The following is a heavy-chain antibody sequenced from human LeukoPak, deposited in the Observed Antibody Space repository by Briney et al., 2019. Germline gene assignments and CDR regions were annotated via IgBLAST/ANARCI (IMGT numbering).Heavy chain of an antibody. Sequence: GGSLRFSCAASGFTFSSYSMNWVRQAPGKGLEWVSSISSSSSYIYYADSVKGRFTISRDNAKNSLYLQMNSLRAEDTAVYYCARGNSSSWYCDYWGQGTLVTVSS. CDR1: GFTFSSYS. CDR3: ARGNSSSWYCDY. CDR2: ISSSSSYI. V-gene: IGHV3-21*01. D-gene: IGHD6-13*01. J-gene: IGHJ4*02.